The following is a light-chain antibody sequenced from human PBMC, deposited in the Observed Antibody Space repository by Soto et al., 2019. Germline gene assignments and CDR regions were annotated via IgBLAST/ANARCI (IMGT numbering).Light chain of an antibody. CDR2: CAS. CDR1: QSVSSS. CDR3: QQYNTWWT. Sequence: EIVMTQSPATLSVSPGERATLSCRASQSVSSSLSGYQQKPGQAPRLLIYCASTSATGIPARFSGSGSGTEFTLTIRSLQSEDFAFYYCQQYNTWWTFGQGTKVEIK. J-gene: IGKJ1*01. V-gene: IGKV3-15*01.